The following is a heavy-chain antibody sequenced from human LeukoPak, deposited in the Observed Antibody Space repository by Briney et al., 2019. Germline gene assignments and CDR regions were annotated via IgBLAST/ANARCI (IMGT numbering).Heavy chain of an antibody. Sequence: GGSLRLSCAASRFTFSTYSMNWVRQAPGKGLEWVAVIAYDGSNKFYADSVKDRFTISRDNSKNTLYLQMNSLRAEDTAVYYCARDQQGFDPWGQGTLVTVSS. CDR3: ARDQQGFDP. V-gene: IGHV3-30*03. CDR2: IAYDGSNK. CDR1: RFTFSTYS. J-gene: IGHJ5*02.